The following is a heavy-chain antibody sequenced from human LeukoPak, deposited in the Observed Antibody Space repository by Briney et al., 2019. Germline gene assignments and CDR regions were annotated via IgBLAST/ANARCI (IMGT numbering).Heavy chain of an antibody. CDR1: GGSLSSYY. Sequence: SETLSLTCTVSGGSLSSYYWSWIRQPPGKGLEWIGYIYYSGSTNYNPSLKSRVTISVDTSKNQFSLKLSSVTAADTAVYYCARPAASSGWYGYWYFDLWGRGTLVTVSS. CDR3: ARPAASSGWYGYWYFDL. D-gene: IGHD6-19*01. J-gene: IGHJ2*01. V-gene: IGHV4-59*08. CDR2: IYYSGST.